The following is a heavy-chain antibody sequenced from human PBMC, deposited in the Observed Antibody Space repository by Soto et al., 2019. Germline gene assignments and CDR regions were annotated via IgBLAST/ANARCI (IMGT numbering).Heavy chain of an antibody. V-gene: IGHV3-21*01. Sequence: GGSLRLSCAASGFTFSSYSMNWVRQAPGKGLEWVSSISSSSSYIYYADSVKGRFTISRDNAKNSLYLQMNSLRAEDTAVYYCARESRAAAGIFDYWGQGTLVTVSS. CDR3: ARESRAAAGIFDY. CDR2: ISSSSSYI. CDR1: GFTFSSYS. D-gene: IGHD6-13*01. J-gene: IGHJ4*02.